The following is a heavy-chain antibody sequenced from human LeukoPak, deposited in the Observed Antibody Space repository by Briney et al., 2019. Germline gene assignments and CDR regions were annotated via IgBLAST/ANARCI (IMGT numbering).Heavy chain of an antibody. D-gene: IGHD3-16*02. V-gene: IGHV1-69*04. Sequence: SVKVSCKASGGTFSSYAISWVRQAPGQGLEWMGRIIPILGIANYAQKFQGRVTITADKSTSTAYMELSSLRSEDTAVYYCASGPPLGIVDYWGQGTLVTDSS. CDR3: ASGPPLGIVDY. J-gene: IGHJ4*02. CDR2: IIPILGIA. CDR1: GGTFSSYA.